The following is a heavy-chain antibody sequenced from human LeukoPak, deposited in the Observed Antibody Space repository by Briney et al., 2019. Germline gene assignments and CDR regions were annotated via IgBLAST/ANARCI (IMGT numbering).Heavy chain of an antibody. V-gene: IGHV3-7*01. CDR2: IKQDGNEN. CDR3: AKGSRTLQGY. CDR1: GFTFSSYW. Sequence: PGGSLRLSCAASGFTFSSYWMSWVRQTPGKGLEWVATIKQDGNENHCVDSVKGRFTVSRDNAKNSLYLQMNSLRAEDTAVYYCAKGSRTLQGYWGQGTLVTVSS. J-gene: IGHJ4*02.